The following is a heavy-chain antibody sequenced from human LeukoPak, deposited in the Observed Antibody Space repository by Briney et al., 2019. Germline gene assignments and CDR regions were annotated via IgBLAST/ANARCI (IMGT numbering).Heavy chain of an antibody. CDR2: IYYSGST. CDR3: ARDSDDSSGLGY. J-gene: IGHJ4*02. V-gene: IGHV4-59*12. Sequence: SETLSLTCTVSGGSISSYYWSWIRQPPGKGLEWIGYIYYSGSTNYNPSFKSRVTISVDTSKNQFSLKLSSVTAADTAVYYCARDSDDSSGLGYWGQGTLVTVSS. CDR1: GGSISSYY. D-gene: IGHD3-22*01.